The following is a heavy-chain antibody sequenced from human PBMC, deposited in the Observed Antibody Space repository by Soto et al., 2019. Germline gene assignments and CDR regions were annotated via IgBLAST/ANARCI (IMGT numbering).Heavy chain of an antibody. D-gene: IGHD6-19*01. CDR2: INPNNGVT. V-gene: IGHV1-2*02. CDR1: GYMFTGSY. CDR3: AAAAIPVAGRHPDF. J-gene: IGHJ4*02. Sequence: QVQLVQSGAEVKRPGASVKVSCKASGYMFTGSYLHWVRQAPGQGLEWMGWINPNNGVTTYAKNFQGRVTMTRDSCISTAHMELRSLRPDDTAVYFCAAAAIPVAGRHPDFWGQGTVVTVS.